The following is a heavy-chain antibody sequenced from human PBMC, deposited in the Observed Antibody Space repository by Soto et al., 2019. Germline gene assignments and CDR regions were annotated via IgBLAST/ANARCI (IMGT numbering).Heavy chain of an antibody. Sequence: EVQLVESGGGLVQPGRSLRLSCAASGFTFDDYAMHWVRQAPGKGLEWVSGISWNSGSIGYADSVKGRFTISRDNAKNSLYLQMNSLRVEDTAVYYCARPYSSGWYGDLDYWGQGTLVTVSS. CDR1: GFTFDDYA. CDR2: ISWNSGSI. D-gene: IGHD6-19*01. CDR3: ARPYSSGWYGDLDY. V-gene: IGHV3-9*01. J-gene: IGHJ4*02.